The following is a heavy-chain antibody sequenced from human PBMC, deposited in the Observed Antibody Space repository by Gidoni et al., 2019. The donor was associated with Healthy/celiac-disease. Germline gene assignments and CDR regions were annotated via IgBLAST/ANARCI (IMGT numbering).Heavy chain of an antibody. J-gene: IGHJ4*02. CDR1: GYTFTGYD. Sequence: QVQLVQSGAEVKKHGASVKVSCKAAGYTFTGYDMPWVRQAPGQGLEWVGWINPNSGGTNYAQKFQGRVSMTRDTSISTAYMELSRLRSDDTAVYYCARAFYFDSSGYYYVGDYLGQGTLVTVSS. V-gene: IGHV1-2*02. CDR2: INPNSGGT. D-gene: IGHD3-22*01. CDR3: ARAFYFDSSGYYYVGDY.